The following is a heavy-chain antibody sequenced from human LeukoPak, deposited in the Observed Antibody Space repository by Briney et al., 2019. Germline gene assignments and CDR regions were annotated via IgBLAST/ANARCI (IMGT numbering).Heavy chain of an antibody. D-gene: IGHD3-10*01. CDR1: GYTFTSYY. Sequence: ASVKVSCKASGYTFTSYYMHWVRQAPGQGLEWMGIINPSGGSTSYAQKFQGRVTMTRDTSTSTVYMELSSLRSEDTAVYYCARDGEITMVRGVILPTNYFDYWGQGTLVTVSS. J-gene: IGHJ4*02. V-gene: IGHV1-46*01. CDR2: INPSGGST. CDR3: ARDGEITMVRGVILPTNYFDY.